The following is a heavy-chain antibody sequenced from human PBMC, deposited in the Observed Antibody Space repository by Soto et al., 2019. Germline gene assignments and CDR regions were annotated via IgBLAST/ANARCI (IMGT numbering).Heavy chain of an antibody. Sequence: ASVKFSCKASGYTFTSYDINWVRQATGQGLEWMGWMNPNSGGAGYXXKFQGRVXXTRNTSRSTAXMELSXLGSEETAVYYCARGKVVFDPWGQGTLVTVSS. J-gene: IGHJ5*02. CDR2: MNPNSGGA. CDR1: GYTFTSYD. CDR3: ARGKVVFDP. D-gene: IGHD3-16*02. V-gene: IGHV1-8*01.